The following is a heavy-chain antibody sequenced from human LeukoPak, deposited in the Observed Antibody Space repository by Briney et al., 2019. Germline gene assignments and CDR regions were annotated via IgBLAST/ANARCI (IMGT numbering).Heavy chain of an antibody. CDR2: ISYDGSNK. CDR1: GFTFSTYW. V-gene: IGHV3-30*19. Sequence: GGSLRLSCRASGFTFSTYWMHWVRQTPGKGLEWVAVISYDGSNKYYADSVKGRFTISRDNSKNTLYLQMNSLRAEDTAVYYCARGPPAMDDSSGYYYDYWGQGTLVTVSS. D-gene: IGHD3-22*01. J-gene: IGHJ4*02. CDR3: ARGPPAMDDSSGYYYDY.